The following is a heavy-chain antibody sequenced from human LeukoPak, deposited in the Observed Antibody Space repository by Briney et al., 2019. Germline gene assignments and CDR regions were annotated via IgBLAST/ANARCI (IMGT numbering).Heavy chain of an antibody. Sequence: ASKTLSLTCTVSGASISNYYWSWIRQPAGKGLEWIGRIYTSGTTNYNPSLKRRVTMSVDTSKNQFSLKLSSVTAADTAVYYCARGSSAVAGTFDYWGQGTLVTVSS. V-gene: IGHV4-4*07. CDR2: IYTSGTT. J-gene: IGHJ4*02. CDR3: ARGSSAVAGTFDY. CDR1: GASISNYY. D-gene: IGHD6-19*01.